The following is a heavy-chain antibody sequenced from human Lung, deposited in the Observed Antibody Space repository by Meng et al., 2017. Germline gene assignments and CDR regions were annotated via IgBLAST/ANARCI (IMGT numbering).Heavy chain of an antibody. Sequence: QVQLRRWGGGLLKASETLSLTCVVSGGSFSDYYRSWIRQPPGKGLEWIGEINHSGSTNYNPSLESRATISVDTSQNNLSLKLSSVTAADSAVYYCARGPTTMAHDFDYWGQGTLVTVSS. J-gene: IGHJ4*02. CDR1: GGSFSDYY. CDR2: INHSGST. D-gene: IGHD4-11*01. CDR3: ARGPTTMAHDFDY. V-gene: IGHV4-34*01.